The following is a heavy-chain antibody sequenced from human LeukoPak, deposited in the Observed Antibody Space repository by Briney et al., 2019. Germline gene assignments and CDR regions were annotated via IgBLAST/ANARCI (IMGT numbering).Heavy chain of an antibody. V-gene: IGHV3-23*01. CDR2: ISGSGGSK. D-gene: IGHD3-22*01. Sequence: GGSLRLSCAASGFTFSSYAMSWVRQAPGKGLEWVSAISGSGGSKYYADSVKGRFTISRDNSKNTLYLQMNSLRAEDTAVYYCAKSYYDSSGYAPDFDYWGQGTLVTVSS. CDR3: AKSYYDSSGYAPDFDY. CDR1: GFTFSSYA. J-gene: IGHJ4*02.